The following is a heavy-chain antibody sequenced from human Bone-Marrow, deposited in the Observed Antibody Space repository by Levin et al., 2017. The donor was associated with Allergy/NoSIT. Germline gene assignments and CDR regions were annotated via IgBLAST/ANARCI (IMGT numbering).Heavy chain of an antibody. CDR2: IRGSDDTT. CDR3: ARAVGSLDPFDI. J-gene: IGHJ3*02. Sequence: GESLKISCAASGFTFSSYAMGWVRQAPAKGLDWVSSIRGSDDTTYYADSVKGRFTISRDNSKNTLFLQMDSLRAEDTAVYYCARAVGSLDPFDIWGQGTMVTVSS. V-gene: IGHV3-23*01. D-gene: IGHD1-26*01. CDR1: GFTFSSYA.